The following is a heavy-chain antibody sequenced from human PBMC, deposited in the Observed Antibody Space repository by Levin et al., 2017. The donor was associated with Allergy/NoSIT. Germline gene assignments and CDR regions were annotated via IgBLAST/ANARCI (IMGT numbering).Heavy chain of an antibody. V-gene: IGHV3-74*01. Sequence: GGSLRLSCAASGFIFTKYWMHWVRQAPGKGLVWVSFINSDGSGTTYADSVKGRFTISRGNAKNTMYLQMNSLRAEDTAMYYCATGSGNYYGYWGQGTLVTVSS. CDR1: GFIFTKYW. CDR3: ATGSGNYYGY. D-gene: IGHD3-10*01. CDR2: INSDGSGT. J-gene: IGHJ4*02.